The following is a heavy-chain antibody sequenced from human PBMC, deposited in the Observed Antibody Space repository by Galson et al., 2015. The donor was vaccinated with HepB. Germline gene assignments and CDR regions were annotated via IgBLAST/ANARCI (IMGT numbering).Heavy chain of an antibody. Sequence: SVKVSCKTSGFTFTSYAMHWVRQASGQRLEWMGWINAGNGNPKYSQKFQGRVTITREKSASTAYMALSSLRSEDTAVYYCARGSVGGIDYWGQGTLVTVSS. CDR2: INAGNGNP. V-gene: IGHV1-3*01. CDR1: GFTFTSYA. J-gene: IGHJ4*02. D-gene: IGHD6-19*01. CDR3: ARGSVGGIDY.